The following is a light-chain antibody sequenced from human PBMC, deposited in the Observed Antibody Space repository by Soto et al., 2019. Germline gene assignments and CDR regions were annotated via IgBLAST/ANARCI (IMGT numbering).Light chain of an antibody. V-gene: IGKV1-39*01. J-gene: IGKJ1*01. CDR2: AAS. CDR1: QSISSY. CDR3: QQSYSTPWT. Sequence: DIQMTHSPSSLSASVGDRVTITCRASQSISSYLNLYQQKPGKAPKLLIYAASSLPSGVPSRFSGSGSETDFTLTISSVQPEDVATYYCQQSYSTPWTVGQGTKAEIK.